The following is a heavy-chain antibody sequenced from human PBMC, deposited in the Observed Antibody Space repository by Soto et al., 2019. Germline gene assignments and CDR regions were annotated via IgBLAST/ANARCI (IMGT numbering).Heavy chain of an antibody. CDR2: ISGSGGST. V-gene: IGHV3-23*01. CDR3: AKDTAFRGSWYLDY. D-gene: IGHD2-15*01. CDR1: GFTFSSYA. J-gene: IGHJ4*02. Sequence: GGSLRLSCAASGFTFSSYAMSWVRQAPGKGLEWVSAISGSGGSTYYANSVKGRFTISRDNSKNTLYLQMNSLRAEDTAVYYCAKDTAFRGSWYLDYWGQGTLVTVSS.